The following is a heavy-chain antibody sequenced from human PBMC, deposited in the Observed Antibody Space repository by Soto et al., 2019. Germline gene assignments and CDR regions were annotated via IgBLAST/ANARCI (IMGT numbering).Heavy chain of an antibody. CDR3: GRQSATVTMLWFDP. V-gene: IGHV3-33*01. J-gene: IGHJ5*02. D-gene: IGHD4-4*01. CDR2: MWYDGSNE. CDR1: GFNFSLYV. Sequence: QVQLVESGGGVVQPGTSLRLSCAASGFNFSLYVMHWVRQAPGKGLEWVAVMWYDGSNEYYADSVKGRFTISRDNSKNTLYLQMNSLRGEDTALYYCGRQSATVTMLWFDPWGQGPLVTVSS.